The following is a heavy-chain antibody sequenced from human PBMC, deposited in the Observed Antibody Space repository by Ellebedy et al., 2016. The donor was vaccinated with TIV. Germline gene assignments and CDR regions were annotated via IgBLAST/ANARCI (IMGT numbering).Heavy chain of an antibody. V-gene: IGHV3-21*01. CDR3: ASERGYYDSSGPPPPDAFDI. Sequence: GGSLRLXCAASGFTFSSYSMNWVRQAPGKGLEWVSSISSSSSYIYYADSVKGRFTISRDNAKNSLYLQMNSLRAEDTAVYYCASERGYYDSSGPPPPDAFDIWGQGTMVTVSS. CDR1: GFTFSSYS. CDR2: ISSSSSYI. D-gene: IGHD3-22*01. J-gene: IGHJ3*02.